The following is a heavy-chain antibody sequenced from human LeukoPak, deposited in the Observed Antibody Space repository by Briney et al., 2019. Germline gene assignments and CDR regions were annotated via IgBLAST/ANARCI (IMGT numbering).Heavy chain of an antibody. D-gene: IGHD6-19*01. CDR3: ARDLKRGYSSGRYSWGTGSSNDY. Sequence: ASVKVSCKASGYTFTSYRISWVRQAPGQGLEWMGWISGYNGNTNYAQKLEGRVTMTTDTSTSTAYMELRSLRSDDTAVYYCARDLKRGYSSGRYSWGTGSSNDYWGQGTLVTVSS. J-gene: IGHJ4*02. V-gene: IGHV1-18*01. CDR2: ISGYNGNT. CDR1: GYTFTSYR.